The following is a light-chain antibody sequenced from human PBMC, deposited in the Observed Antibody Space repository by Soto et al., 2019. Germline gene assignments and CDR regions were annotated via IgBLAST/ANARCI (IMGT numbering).Light chain of an antibody. CDR3: QQRNIWPPVT. V-gene: IGKV3-11*01. CDR2: DAS. CDR1: QSVSSY. J-gene: IGKJ5*01. Sequence: EIVLTQSPGTLSLSPGERATLSCWASQSVSSYLAWYQHKPGQAPRLLIYDASNRATGIPARFSGSGSGTDFTLTISSLEPEDSAVYYCQQRNIWPPVTFGQGTRLEI.